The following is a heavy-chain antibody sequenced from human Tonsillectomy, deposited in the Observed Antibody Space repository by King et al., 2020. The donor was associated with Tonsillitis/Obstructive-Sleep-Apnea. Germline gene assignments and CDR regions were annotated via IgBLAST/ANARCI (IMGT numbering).Heavy chain of an antibody. J-gene: IGHJ4*02. Sequence: VQLVESGGGVVQPGRSLRLSCAVSGFAFSSYGMQWVRQPPGKGLEWLAIIWYDENTKHYADSVKGRFTISRDNSKSTLYLQVNSLRAEDTAVYYCARVIGSGAYSVSDYWGQGTLVTVSS. CDR1: GFAFSSYG. CDR2: IWYDENTK. V-gene: IGHV3-33*01. CDR3: ARVIGSGAYSVSDY. D-gene: IGHD3-10*01.